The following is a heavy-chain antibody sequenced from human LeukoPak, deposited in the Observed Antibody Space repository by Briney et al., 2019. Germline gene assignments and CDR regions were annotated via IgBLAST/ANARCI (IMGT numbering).Heavy chain of an antibody. CDR1: GFTFSSYA. D-gene: IGHD6-19*01. Sequence: GGSLRLSCAASGFTFSSYAMSWVRQAPVKGLEWVSAISGSGGSTYYADSVKGRFTISRDNSKNTLYLQMNSLRAEDTAVYYCATTSSVWYSPFDYWGQGTLVTVSS. CDR2: ISGSGGST. V-gene: IGHV3-23*01. CDR3: ATTSSVWYSPFDY. J-gene: IGHJ4*02.